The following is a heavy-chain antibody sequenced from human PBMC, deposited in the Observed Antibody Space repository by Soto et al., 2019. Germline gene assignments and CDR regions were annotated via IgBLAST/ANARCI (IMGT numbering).Heavy chain of an antibody. J-gene: IGHJ4*02. CDR3: ARQSLGNIRLRGFDY. CDR2: IWYDGSEK. CDR1: GFTFSDYG. D-gene: IGHD1-1*01. Sequence: QVQLVESGGGVVQPGRSLRLSCAASGFTFSDYGMHWVRQAPGKGLEWVAVIWYDGSEKYYADSVKGRFTISRDNSKNTLYLQMNSLRVADTALYYCARQSLGNIRLRGFDYWGQGALVTVSS. V-gene: IGHV3-33*01.